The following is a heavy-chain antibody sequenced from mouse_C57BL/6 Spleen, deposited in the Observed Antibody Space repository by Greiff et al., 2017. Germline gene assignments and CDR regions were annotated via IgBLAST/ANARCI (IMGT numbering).Heavy chain of an antibody. CDR1: GYTFTSYG. Sequence: QVQLQQSGAELARPGASVTLSCKASGYTFTSYGISWVKQRPGQGLEWIGEIYPRSGNTYYNEKFKGKATLTADKSSSTAYMELRSLTAEDSAVYFCARDSSGYYFDYWGQGTTLTVSS. J-gene: IGHJ2*01. V-gene: IGHV1-81*01. CDR2: IYPRSGNT. CDR3: ARDSSGYYFDY. D-gene: IGHD3-2*02.